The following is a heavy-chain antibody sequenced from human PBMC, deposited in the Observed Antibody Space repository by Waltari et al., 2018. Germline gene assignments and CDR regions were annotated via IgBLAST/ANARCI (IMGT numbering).Heavy chain of an antibody. CDR1: GGSINSHY. Sequence: QVQLQASGPGLVKPSETLSLTCTGSGGSINSHYWSWIRQPPGKGLEWIGYIYYSGSTNYNPSLKSRVTISVDTSKNQFSLKLSSVTAADTAVYYCARELISSGWLFDYWGQGTLVTVSS. CDR2: IYYSGST. V-gene: IGHV4-59*11. CDR3: ARELISSGWLFDY. J-gene: IGHJ4*02. D-gene: IGHD6-19*01.